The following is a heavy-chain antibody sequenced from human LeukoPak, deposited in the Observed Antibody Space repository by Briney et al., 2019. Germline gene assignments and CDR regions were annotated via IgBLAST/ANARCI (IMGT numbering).Heavy chain of an antibody. D-gene: IGHD5-24*01. Sequence: SETLSLTCTVSGGSISSYYWSWIRQPAGKGLEWIGRIYTSGSTNYNPSLKSRVTMSVDTSKNQYSLKLSSVTAADTAVYYCARDGRDGYNTRARPYGMDVWGQGTTVTVSS. J-gene: IGHJ6*02. V-gene: IGHV4-4*07. CDR1: GGSISSYY. CDR2: IYTSGST. CDR3: ARDGRDGYNTRARPYGMDV.